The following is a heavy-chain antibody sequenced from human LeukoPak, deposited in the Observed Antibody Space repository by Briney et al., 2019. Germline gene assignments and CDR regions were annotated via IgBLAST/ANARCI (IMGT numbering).Heavy chain of an antibody. CDR1: GYTFTDFG. CDR3: ARAESMALYFLY. CDR2: VSTYNGDT. D-gene: IGHD1-14*01. V-gene: IGHV1-18*01. Sequence: GASVKVSCKASGYTFTDFGFIWVRQAPGQGLEWMGWVSTYNGDTDYAKKFQDRVTMTTESSTQTNFMELRNLRSDDTAVYYCARAESMALYFLYWGQGTLVSVSS. J-gene: IGHJ1*01.